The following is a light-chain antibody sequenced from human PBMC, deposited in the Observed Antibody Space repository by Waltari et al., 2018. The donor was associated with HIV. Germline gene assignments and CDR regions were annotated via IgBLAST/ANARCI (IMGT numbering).Light chain of an antibody. V-gene: IGLV2-23*02. Sequence: QSALTQPASVSGSPGQSITISCPGTSSDVGSYNLVSWYQQHPGKAPKLLIYEVSKRPAGVSDRCACSKSGNTASLTIAGLQAEDEAEYYCCSYASSRTFERVFGGGTKLTVL. CDR3: CSYASSRTFERV. CDR1: SSDVGSYNL. J-gene: IGLJ3*02. CDR2: EVS.